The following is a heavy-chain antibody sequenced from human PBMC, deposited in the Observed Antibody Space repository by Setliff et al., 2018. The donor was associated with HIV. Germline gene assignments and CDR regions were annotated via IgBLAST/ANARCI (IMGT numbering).Heavy chain of an antibody. CDR2: ISGDTRII. V-gene: IGHV3-48*01. CDR1: GFTFSSYS. D-gene: IGHD7-27*01. CDR3: ARDLNWGFDY. Sequence: GESLKISCAASGFTFSSYSMNWVRQAPGKGLEWVSYISGDTRIINYADSVKGRFTISRDNAKNSLYLQMNSLRVEDTDLYYCARDLNWGFDYWGQGTLVTVSS. J-gene: IGHJ4*02.